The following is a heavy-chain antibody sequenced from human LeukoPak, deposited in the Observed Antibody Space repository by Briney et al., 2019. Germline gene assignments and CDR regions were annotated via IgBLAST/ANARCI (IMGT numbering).Heavy chain of an antibody. CDR3: ARDHGGWGGGAFDI. Sequence: PGGSLRLSCAASGFTFSSYSMNWVRQAPGKGLEWVSVIYSGGSTYYADSVKGRFTISRDNSKNTLYLQMNSLRAEDTAVYYCARDHGGWGGGAFDIWGQGTMVTVSP. V-gene: IGHV3-53*01. D-gene: IGHD3-16*01. CDR2: IYSGGST. CDR1: GFTFSSYS. J-gene: IGHJ3*02.